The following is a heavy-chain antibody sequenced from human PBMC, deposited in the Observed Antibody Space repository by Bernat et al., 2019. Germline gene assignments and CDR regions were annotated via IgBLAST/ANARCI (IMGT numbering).Heavy chain of an antibody. CDR1: GFTFSSYG. Sequence: QVQLVESGGGVVQPGRSLRLSCAASGFTFSSYGMHWVRQAPGKGLEWVAVISDDGSNKYYADSVKGRFTISRDNSKNTLYLQMNSLRAEDTAVYYCAVLWFGELTHKYYYYGMDVWGQGTTVTVSS. CDR3: AVLWFGELTHKYYYYGMDV. D-gene: IGHD3-10*01. V-gene: IGHV3-30*03. CDR2: ISDDGSNK. J-gene: IGHJ6*02.